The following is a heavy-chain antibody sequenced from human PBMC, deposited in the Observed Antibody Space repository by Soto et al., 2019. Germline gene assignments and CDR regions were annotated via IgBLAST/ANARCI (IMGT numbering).Heavy chain of an antibody. CDR3: AKDRVGGTFYTPLGF. J-gene: IGHJ4*02. CDR1: GFNFDNYG. Sequence: GGSLRLSCQASGFNFDNYGMHWVRQAPGKGLEWVAVITYDGSNKYYADSVKGRFTISRDNSKNTLSLHLNTMKPEDTAVYHCAKDRVGGTFYTPLGFWGQGTLVTVSS. D-gene: IGHD1-7*01. CDR2: ITYDGSNK. V-gene: IGHV3-30*18.